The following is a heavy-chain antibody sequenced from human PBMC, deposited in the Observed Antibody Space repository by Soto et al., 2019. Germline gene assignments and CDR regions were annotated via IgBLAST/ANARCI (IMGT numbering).Heavy chain of an antibody. CDR1: GFTFSGSA. V-gene: IGHV3-73*02. D-gene: IGHD1-26*01. CDR2: IRSKANSYAT. J-gene: IGHJ5*02. Sequence: EVQLVESGGGLVQPGGSLKLSCAASGFTFSGSAMHWVRQASGKGLEWVGRIRSKANSYATAYAASVKGRFTISRDDSKNTAYLQMNSLKTEDTAVYYCTREWELSPSPWGQGTLVTVSS. CDR3: TREWELSPSP.